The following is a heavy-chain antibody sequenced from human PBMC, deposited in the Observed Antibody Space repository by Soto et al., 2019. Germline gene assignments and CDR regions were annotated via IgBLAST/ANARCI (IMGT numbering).Heavy chain of an antibody. CDR3: ARVRRDAYNRWYFDY. D-gene: IGHD1-1*01. CDR1: GGSISGYY. CDR2: IYYSGST. J-gene: IGHJ4*02. V-gene: IGHV4-59*01. Sequence: PPETLSLSCTGSGGSISGYYWSWIRQPPGKGLEWIGYIYYSGSTNYNPSLKSRVTISVDTSKNQFSLKLSSVTAADTAVYYCARVRRDAYNRWYFDYWGQGTLLIVS.